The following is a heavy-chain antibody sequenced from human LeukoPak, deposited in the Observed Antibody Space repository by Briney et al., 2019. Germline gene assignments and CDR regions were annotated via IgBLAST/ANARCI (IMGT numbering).Heavy chain of an antibody. V-gene: IGHV3-23*01. CDR1: GFTFSTYA. J-gene: IGHJ4*02. Sequence: TGGSLRLSCAASGFTFSTYAVNWVRQAPGKGLEWVSTISGSGDSTYYAVSVKGRFTISRDNSKNTLYLQMNSLRAEDTAVYYCAKENANWGFSGTFDYWGQGTLVTVSS. CDR3: AKENANWGFSGTFDY. D-gene: IGHD7-27*01. CDR2: ISGSGDST.